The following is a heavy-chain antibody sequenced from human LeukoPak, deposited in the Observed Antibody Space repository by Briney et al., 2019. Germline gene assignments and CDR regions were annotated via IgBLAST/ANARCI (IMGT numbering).Heavy chain of an antibody. J-gene: IGHJ1*01. D-gene: IGHD1-26*01. CDR1: GYIFIGYG. Sequence: ASVKVSCKACGYIFIGYGLSWVRQAPGQGLEWMGWINTDNGQTDFAQKFQDRIIMTTDTSTSTAYLEVTSLRSDDTAVYYCARGGGTYWADHWGQGTLVTVSS. V-gene: IGHV1-18*01. CDR3: ARGGGTYWADH. CDR2: INTDNGQT.